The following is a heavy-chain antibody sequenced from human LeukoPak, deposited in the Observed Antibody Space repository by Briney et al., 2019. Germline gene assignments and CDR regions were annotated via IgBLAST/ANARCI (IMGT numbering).Heavy chain of an antibody. CDR3: ATGSELSIDAFDI. J-gene: IGHJ3*02. V-gene: IGHV4-30-2*01. D-gene: IGHD3-16*02. CDR2: IYHSGST. Sequence: SETLSLTCAVSGGSISSGGYSWSWIRQPPGKGLEWIGYIYHSGSTSNNPSIKSRVTISVDRSKTQSSLKLSSVTAADTAVYYCATGSELSIDAFDIWGQGTMVTVSS. CDR1: GGSISSGGYS.